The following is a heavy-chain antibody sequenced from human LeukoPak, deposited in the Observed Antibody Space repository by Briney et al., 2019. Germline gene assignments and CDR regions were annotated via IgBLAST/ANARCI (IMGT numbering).Heavy chain of an antibody. J-gene: IGHJ4*02. CDR3: AREAVPAAIL. CDR1: GGSISSGSYY. Sequence: SETLSLTCTVSGGSISSGSYYWRWIRQPAGKGLEWIGRIYTSGSTNYNPSLKSRVTISVDTSKNQFSLKLSSVTAADTAVYYCAREAVPAAILWGQGTPVTVSS. D-gene: IGHD2-2*01. CDR2: IYTSGST. V-gene: IGHV4-61*02.